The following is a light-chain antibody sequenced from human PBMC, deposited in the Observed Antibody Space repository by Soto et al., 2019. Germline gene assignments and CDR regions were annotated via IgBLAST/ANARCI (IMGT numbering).Light chain of an antibody. Sequence: IVLALSPRAPSLSPGERATPSCKASQSVSSSYLAWYQQKPGQAPRLLIYGASSRATGIPDRFSGSGSGTDFTLTISRLEPEDFAVYYCQQYGSSPWTFGQGTKVDNK. CDR2: GAS. CDR1: QSVSSSY. CDR3: QQYGSSPWT. J-gene: IGKJ1*01. V-gene: IGKV3-20*01.